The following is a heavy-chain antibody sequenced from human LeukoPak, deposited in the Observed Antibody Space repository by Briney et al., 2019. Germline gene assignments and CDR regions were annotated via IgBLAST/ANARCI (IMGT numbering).Heavy chain of an antibody. D-gene: IGHD2-8*02. CDR1: GFTFSTYV. J-gene: IGHJ6*02. Sequence: PGGSLRLSCAGSGFTFSTYVIHWVRQTPGKGLEWAALISYDGNSMYYADSVKGRFTISRDNSKNTVYLQMDSLRPEDTAVYYCARIIISTKYCSGLDVWGQGTTVTVSS. CDR3: ARIIISTKYCSGLDV. V-gene: IGHV3-30*03. CDR2: ISYDGNSM.